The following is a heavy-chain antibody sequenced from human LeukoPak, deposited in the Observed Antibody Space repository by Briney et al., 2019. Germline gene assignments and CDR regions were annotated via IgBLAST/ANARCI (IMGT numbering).Heavy chain of an antibody. CDR1: GFTFSSYA. D-gene: IGHD6-6*01. V-gene: IGHV3-23*01. CDR2: ISGSGGST. J-gene: IGHJ5*02. CDR3: ARDLPSSSSGGFDP. Sequence: GGSLRLSCAASGFTFSSYAMSWVRQAPGKGLEWVSAISGSGGSTYYADSVKGRFTVSRDNSKNTLYLQMNSLRAEDTAVYYCARDLPSSSSGGFDPWGQGTLVTVSS.